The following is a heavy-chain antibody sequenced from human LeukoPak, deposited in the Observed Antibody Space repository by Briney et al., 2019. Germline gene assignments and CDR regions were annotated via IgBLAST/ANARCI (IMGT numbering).Heavy chain of an antibody. CDR3: AGTIPFFFCGGDCYLGY. CDR2: ISSSSSYI. D-gene: IGHD2-21*02. Sequence: GGSLRLSCAASGFTFSNYNMNWVRQAPGKGLEWVSSISSSSSYIYYADSVKGRFTISRDNAKNSLYLQMNSLRAEDTAVYYCAGTIPFFFCGGDCYLGYWGQGTLVTVSS. V-gene: IGHV3-21*01. J-gene: IGHJ4*02. CDR1: GFTFSNYN.